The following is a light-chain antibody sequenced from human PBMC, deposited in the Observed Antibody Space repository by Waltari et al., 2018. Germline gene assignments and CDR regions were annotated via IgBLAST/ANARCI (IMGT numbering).Light chain of an antibody. CDR1: GSNIGSNS. V-gene: IGLV1-47*01. J-gene: IGLJ1*01. CDR3: ATWDDTVSGYV. CDR2: RNI. Sequence: HSVLTHPPSASGTPGQRVTISCSGSGSNIGSNSVHWYEQFPGTAPKLLIDRNIPRPSGVPDRFSGSKSGTSASLAISGLRSEDEADYYCATWDDTVSGYVFGGGTTVTVL.